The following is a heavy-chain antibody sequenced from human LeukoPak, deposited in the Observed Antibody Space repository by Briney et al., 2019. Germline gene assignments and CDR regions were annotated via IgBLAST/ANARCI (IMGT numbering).Heavy chain of an antibody. V-gene: IGHV3-74*01. D-gene: IGHD1/OR15-1a*01. Sequence: PGGSPRLSCVVSGFTYSNYWMHWVRQVPGKGPVWVSRINPDGTIIDYADFVRGRFTISRDNAKNLLYLQMNGLRADDTTLYYCAKDLSWNTADRWGQGTLVTVSS. J-gene: IGHJ5*02. CDR2: INPDGTII. CDR1: GFTYSNYW. CDR3: AKDLSWNTADR.